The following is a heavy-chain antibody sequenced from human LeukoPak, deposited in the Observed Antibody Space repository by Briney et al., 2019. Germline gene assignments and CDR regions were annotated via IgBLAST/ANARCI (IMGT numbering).Heavy chain of an antibody. CDR1: AFTFSSYA. Sequence: GGSPRLSCAASAFTFSSYAMSWVRQAPGKGLEWVSGISGTGTNTYYADSVKGRFTISRDNSKNTLYLQMNSLRAEDTAVYYCAKKFSSSWYGYFDYWGQGTLVTVSS. CDR2: ISGTGTNT. CDR3: AKKFSSSWYGYFDY. V-gene: IGHV3-23*01. D-gene: IGHD6-13*01. J-gene: IGHJ4*02.